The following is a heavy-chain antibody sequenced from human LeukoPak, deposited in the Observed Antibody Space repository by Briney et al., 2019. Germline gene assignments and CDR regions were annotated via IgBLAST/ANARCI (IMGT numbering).Heavy chain of an antibody. V-gene: IGHV4-59*01. Sequence: PSETLSLTCTVSGGSISSFYWNWIRQPPGKALEWIGHIHYTGNTNYNPSLKSRVTISVDTSKNQFSLYLSSVAAADTAVYYCAISTVIAPEFDSWGQGTLGTVSS. D-gene: IGHD2-21*01. CDR3: AISTVIAPEFDS. CDR2: IHYTGNT. J-gene: IGHJ4*02. CDR1: GGSISSFY.